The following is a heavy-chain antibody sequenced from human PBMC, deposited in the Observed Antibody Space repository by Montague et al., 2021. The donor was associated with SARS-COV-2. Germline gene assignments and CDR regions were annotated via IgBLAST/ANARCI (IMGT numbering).Heavy chain of an antibody. CDR1: GGSISSGSYY. CDR2: ISISGST. V-gene: IGHV4-61*02. D-gene: IGHD6-19*01. Sequence: TLPLTCTVSGGSISSGSYYWSWIRQPAGKGLEWIGRISISGSTNYNPSLKSRVTISVDTSKNQFSLKLSSVTAADTAVYYCARDIAVAGLSDYWGQGTLVTVSS. J-gene: IGHJ4*02. CDR3: ARDIAVAGLSDY.